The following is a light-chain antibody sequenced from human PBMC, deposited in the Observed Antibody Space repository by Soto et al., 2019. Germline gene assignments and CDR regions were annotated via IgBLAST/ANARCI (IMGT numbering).Light chain of an antibody. J-gene: IGLJ2*01. CDR1: TSDFGSHNL. V-gene: IGLV2-23*01. CDR3: CSYAGSPYVV. CDR2: EGS. Sequence: QSALTQPASVSGSPGQSITISCTGTTSDFGSHNLVSWYQQHPSRAPKLMVYEGSERPSGVSNRFSGSKSGNTASLTISGLQAEDEADYYCCSYAGSPYVVFGGGTKLTVL.